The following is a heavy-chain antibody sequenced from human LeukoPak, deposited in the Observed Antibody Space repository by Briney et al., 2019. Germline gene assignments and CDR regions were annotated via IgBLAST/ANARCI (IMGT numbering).Heavy chain of an antibody. CDR1: GDSISTSNSY. J-gene: IGHJ4*02. CDR2: IYYSGNT. Sequence: SETLSLTCTVSGDSISTSNSYWGWIRQPPGKGLEWIGSIYYSGNTYYNASLKSRVTISVDTSKNQFSLKLSSVTAADTAVYYCARERGTYYYDSSGYYDYWGQGTLVTVSS. CDR3: ARERGTYYYDSSGYYDY. V-gene: IGHV4-39*02. D-gene: IGHD3-22*01.